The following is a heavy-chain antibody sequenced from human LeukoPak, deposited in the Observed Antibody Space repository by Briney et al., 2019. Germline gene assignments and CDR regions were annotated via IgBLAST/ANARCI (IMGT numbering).Heavy chain of an antibody. Sequence: GGSLRLSCAASGFTFSSYAMSWVRQAPGKGLEWVSAISGSGDSTYYADSVKGRFTISRDNSKNTLYLQMNSLRAEDTAVYYCAKDRSITMVRGVIITNHNWFDPWGQGTLVTVSS. CDR2: ISGSGDST. J-gene: IGHJ5*02. CDR3: AKDRSITMVRGVIITNHNWFDP. D-gene: IGHD3-10*01. V-gene: IGHV3-23*01. CDR1: GFTFSSYA.